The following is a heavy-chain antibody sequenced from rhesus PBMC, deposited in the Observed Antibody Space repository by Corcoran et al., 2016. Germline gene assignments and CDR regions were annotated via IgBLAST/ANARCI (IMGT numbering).Heavy chain of an antibody. V-gene: IGHV1-198*02. J-gene: IGHJ4*01. D-gene: IGHD6-25*01. CDR2: IIRLFGVT. CDR3: ARRGIAAARFFDY. CDR1: GFTFGSYA. Sequence: QVQLVQSGAEVKKPGASVKVSCKASGFTFGSYAISWVRQAPGQGLEWVGVIIRLFGVTNYEEKFQDRVKIAADTSTSTAYMELSSLRSEDTAVYYWARRGIAAARFFDYWGQGVLVTVSS.